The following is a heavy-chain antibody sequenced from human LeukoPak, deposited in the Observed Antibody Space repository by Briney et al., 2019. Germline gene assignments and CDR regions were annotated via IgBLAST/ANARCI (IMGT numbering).Heavy chain of an antibody. CDR3: ARLEYSYVLGNFDY. V-gene: IGHV4-39*01. Sequence: SEALSLTCTVSGGSISSSSYYWGWIRQPPGKGLEWIGSIYYSGSTYYNPSLKSRVTISVDTSKNQFSLKLSSVTAADTAVYYCARLEYSYVLGNFDYWGQGTLVTVSS. D-gene: IGHD5-18*01. CDR2: IYYSGST. CDR1: GGSISSSSYY. J-gene: IGHJ4*02.